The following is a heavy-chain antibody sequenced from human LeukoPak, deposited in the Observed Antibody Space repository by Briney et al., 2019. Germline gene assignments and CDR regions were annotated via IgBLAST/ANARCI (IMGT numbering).Heavy chain of an antibody. CDR2: IYHGGST. Sequence: SETLSLTCAVSGXSISSNNWWSWVRQPPGKGLEWIGEIYHGGSTNYNPSLKSRIAMSVDRSRNQFSLQLSSVTAADTAVYYCAKGEDYGSGTVHFASWGQGTLVTVSS. CDR3: AKGEDYGSGTVHFAS. CDR1: GXSISSNNW. D-gene: IGHD3-10*01. V-gene: IGHV4-4*02. J-gene: IGHJ4*02.